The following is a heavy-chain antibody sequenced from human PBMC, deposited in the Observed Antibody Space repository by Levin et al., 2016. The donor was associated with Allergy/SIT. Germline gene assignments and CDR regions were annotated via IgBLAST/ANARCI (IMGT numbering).Heavy chain of an antibody. CDR2: IWYNGSNK. V-gene: IGHV3-33*01. J-gene: IGHJ5*02. CDR1: GFSFNTYG. D-gene: IGHD2/OR15-2a*01. Sequence: GGSLRLSCVASGFSFNTYGMHWVRQAPGKGLEWVAVIWYNGSNKHYVDSVKGRFTISRDNSKNMLYLQMDSLRAEDTAVYYCAREKDVSMAPRGWFDPWGQGTLVTVSS. CDR3: AREKDVSMAPRGWFDP.